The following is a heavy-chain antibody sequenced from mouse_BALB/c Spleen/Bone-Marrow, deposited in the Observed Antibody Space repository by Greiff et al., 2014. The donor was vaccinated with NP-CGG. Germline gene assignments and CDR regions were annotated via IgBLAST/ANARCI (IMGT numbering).Heavy chain of an antibody. CDR2: IYPGTNST. CDR1: GYTFTIYW. CDR3: AREEDFFDY. V-gene: IGHV1-55*01. J-gene: IGHJ2*01. Sequence: QVQLQQSGAELVKPGTSVKMSCKASGYTFTIYWVHWVKQRPGQGLGWMGDIYPGTNSTNYNEKFKTKATLTVDTSSNTAYMQXXXPTSEDSAVYYCAREEDFFDYWGQGTTLTVSS.